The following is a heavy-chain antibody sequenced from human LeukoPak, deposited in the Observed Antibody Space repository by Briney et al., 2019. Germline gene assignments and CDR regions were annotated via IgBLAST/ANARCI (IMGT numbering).Heavy chain of an antibody. CDR3: AKDHPMVTSYYYYYGMDV. V-gene: IGHV3-23*01. CDR1: GFTFSSYA. CDR2: ISGSGGST. D-gene: IGHD4-17*01. J-gene: IGHJ6*02. Sequence: GGSLRLSCAASGFTFSSYAMSWVRQAPGKGLEWVSAISGSGGSTYYADSVKGRFTISRDNSKNTLYLQMNSLRAEDTAVYYCAKDHPMVTSYYYYYGMDVWGQGTTVTVSS.